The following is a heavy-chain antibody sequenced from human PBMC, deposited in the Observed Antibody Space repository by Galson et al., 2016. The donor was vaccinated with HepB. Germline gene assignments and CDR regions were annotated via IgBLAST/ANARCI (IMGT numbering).Heavy chain of an antibody. CDR2: VSATT. D-gene: IGHD3-22*01. J-gene: IGHJ6*02. V-gene: IGHV3-23*01. CDR1: GFTFSSHA. CDR3: AKWRRDCDNSRCNDYYVMDD. Sequence: SLRLSCAASGFTFSSHAMSWVRQAPGKGLEWVSGVSATTYYADSVRGRFTTSRADSKNTVYLQMNSLRAEDTAIYYCAKWRRDCDNSRCNDYYVMDDWGEGTTVTVSS.